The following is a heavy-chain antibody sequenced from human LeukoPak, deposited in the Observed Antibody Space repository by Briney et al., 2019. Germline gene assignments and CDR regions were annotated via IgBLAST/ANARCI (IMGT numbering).Heavy chain of an antibody. CDR2: INHSGST. CDR1: GGSFSGYY. CDR3: ARLITGTTTAFDI. V-gene: IGHV4-34*01. Sequence: SETLSLTXAVYGGSFSGYYWSWIRQPPGKGLEWIGEINHSGSTNYNPSLKTRLTMSVDTSKDQFSLKLSSVTAADTAVYYCARLITGTTTAFDIWGQGTMVTVSS. J-gene: IGHJ3*02. D-gene: IGHD1-7*01.